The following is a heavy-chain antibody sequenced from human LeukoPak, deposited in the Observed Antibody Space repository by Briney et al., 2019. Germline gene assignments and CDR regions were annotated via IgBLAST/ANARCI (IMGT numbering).Heavy chain of an antibody. V-gene: IGHV3-23*01. CDR2: ISGSGGST. J-gene: IGHJ1*01. CDR3: AKDATYSSGWEYFQH. CDR1: GFTFSSYA. D-gene: IGHD6-19*01. Sequence: GGSLRLSCAASGFTFSSYAMSWVRQAPGKGLEWVSAISGSGGSTYYADSVKGWFTISRDNSKNTLYLQMNSLRAEDTAVYYCAKDATYSSGWEYFQHWGQGTLVTVSS.